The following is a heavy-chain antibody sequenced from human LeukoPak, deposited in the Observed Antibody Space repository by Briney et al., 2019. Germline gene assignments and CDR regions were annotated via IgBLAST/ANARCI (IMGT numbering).Heavy chain of an antibody. V-gene: IGHV1-2*02. CDR1: GYTFTGYY. J-gene: IGHJ5*02. D-gene: IGHD2-15*01. CDR3: ARDPPKRGCSGGSCYSFASFVDP. Sequence: ASVTVSCQASGYTFTGYYMHWVRQAPGQGLEWMGWINPNSGGTNYAQKFRGRVTMTRDTSISTAYMELSRLRSDDTAVYYCARDPPKRGCSGGSCYSFASFVDPWGQGTLVTVSS. CDR2: INPNSGGT.